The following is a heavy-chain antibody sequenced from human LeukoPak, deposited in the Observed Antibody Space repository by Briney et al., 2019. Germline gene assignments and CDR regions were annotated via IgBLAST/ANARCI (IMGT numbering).Heavy chain of an antibody. CDR3: GTWYSSTWYYFDY. CDR2: IYHSGST. CDR1: GHTISNYY. D-gene: IGHD6-13*01. V-gene: IGHV4-59*01. J-gene: IGHJ4*02. Sequence: SETLSLTCTVSGHTISNYYWIWIRQPPGKGLEWIGYIYHSGSTNYNPSLKSRVTISADTSKDQFSLKLASVTAADTAVYYCGTWYSSTWYYFDYWGQGTLVTVSS.